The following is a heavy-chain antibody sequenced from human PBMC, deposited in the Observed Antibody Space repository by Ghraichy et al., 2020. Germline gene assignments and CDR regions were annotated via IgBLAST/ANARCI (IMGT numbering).Heavy chain of an antibody. J-gene: IGHJ6*02. D-gene: IGHD3-3*01. CDR3: AKNVGMAYYYSYGMDV. CDR1: GFTFSSYG. V-gene: IGHV3-30*18. Sequence: GGSLRLSCAASGFTFSSYGMHWVRQAPGKGLEWVAVISYDGSNKYYADSVKGRFTISRDNSKNTLYLQMNSLRAEDTAVYYCAKNVGMAYYYSYGMDVWGQGTTVTVSS. CDR2: ISYDGSNK.